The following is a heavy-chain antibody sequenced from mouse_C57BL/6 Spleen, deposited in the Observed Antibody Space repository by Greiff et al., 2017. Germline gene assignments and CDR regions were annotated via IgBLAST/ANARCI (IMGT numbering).Heavy chain of an antibody. J-gene: IGHJ1*03. CDR3: ARRTPSWYFDV. CDR1: GYTFTDYY. Sequence: LVKPGASVKMSCKASGYTFTDYYMNWVKQSHGKSLEWIGVINPYNGGTSYNQKFKGKATLTVDKSSSTAYMELNSLTSEDSAVYYCARRTPSWYFDVWGTGTTVTVSS. CDR2: INPYNGGT. V-gene: IGHV1-19*01.